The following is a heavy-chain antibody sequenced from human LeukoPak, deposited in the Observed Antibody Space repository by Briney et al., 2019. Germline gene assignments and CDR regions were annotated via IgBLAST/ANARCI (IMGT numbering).Heavy chain of an antibody. CDR3: AELRGPSGFNAFDI. CDR2: ISSSSSYI. V-gene: IGHV3-21*01. J-gene: IGHJ3*02. D-gene: IGHD3-22*01. Sequence: GGSLRLSCAASGFTFSSYSMNWVRQAPGKGLEWVSSISSSSSYIYFADSVKGRFTISRDNAKNSLYLQMNSLRAEDTAVYYCAELRGPSGFNAFDIWGQGTMVTVSS. CDR1: GFTFSSYS.